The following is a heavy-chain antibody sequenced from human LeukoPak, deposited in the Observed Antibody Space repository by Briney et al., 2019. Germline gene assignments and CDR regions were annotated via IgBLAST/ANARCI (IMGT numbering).Heavy chain of an antibody. CDR1: GFTFSSYG. Sequence: GGSLRLSCAASGFTFSSYGMHWVRQAPGKGLEWVAVISYDGSNKYYADSVKGRFTISRDNSKNTLYLQMNSLRAEDTAVYYCAKDRRIAAHGYLQHWGQGTLVTVSS. V-gene: IGHV3-30*18. J-gene: IGHJ1*01. D-gene: IGHD6-13*01. CDR3: AKDRRIAAHGYLQH. CDR2: ISYDGSNK.